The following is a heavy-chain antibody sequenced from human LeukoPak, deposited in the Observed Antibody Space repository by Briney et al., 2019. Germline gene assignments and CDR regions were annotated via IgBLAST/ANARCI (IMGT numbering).Heavy chain of an antibody. CDR2: INHSGST. CDR1: GGSFSGYY. J-gene: IGHJ4*02. V-gene: IGHV4-34*01. Sequence: SETLSLTCAVYGGSFSGYYWSWIRQPPGKGLEWIGEINHSGSTNYNPSLKSRVTISVDTSKNQFSLKLSSVTAADTAVYYCARSPIHARFDYWGQGTLVTVSS. CDR3: ARSPIHARFDY.